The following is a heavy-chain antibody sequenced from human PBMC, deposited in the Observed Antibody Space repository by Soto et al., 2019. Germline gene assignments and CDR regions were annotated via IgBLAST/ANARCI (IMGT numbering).Heavy chain of an antibody. D-gene: IGHD2-15*01. Sequence: VSVKVSCKASGCTFTRYTMNWVRQAPGQRLEWMGWINPDNGNTKSSQKFQDRVIITRDTSASTAYMDLSSLRSEDTAVYYCARGIATGQLDPWGQGTLVTVSS. V-gene: IGHV1-3*01. CDR2: INPDNGNT. CDR3: ARGIATGQLDP. J-gene: IGHJ5*02. CDR1: GCTFTRYT.